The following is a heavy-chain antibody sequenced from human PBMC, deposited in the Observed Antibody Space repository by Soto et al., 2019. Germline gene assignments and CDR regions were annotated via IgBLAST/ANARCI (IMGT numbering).Heavy chain of an antibody. V-gene: IGHV4-59*08. CDR2: IYYSGST. D-gene: IGHD3-10*01. CDR3: ARHKGVVRGVKAGWFDP. CDR1: GGSISSYY. Sequence: SETLSLTCTVSGGSISSYYWSWIRQPPGKGLEWIGYIYYSGSTNYNPSLKSRVTISVDTSKNQFSLKLSSVTAADTAVYYCARHKGVVRGVKAGWFDPWGQGTLVTVSS. J-gene: IGHJ5*02.